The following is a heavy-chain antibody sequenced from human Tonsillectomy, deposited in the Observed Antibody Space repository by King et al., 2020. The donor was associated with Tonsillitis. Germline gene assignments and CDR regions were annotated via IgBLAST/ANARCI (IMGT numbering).Heavy chain of an antibody. CDR3: ASLRRLGGPFFDY. J-gene: IGHJ4*02. CDR1: GDSISSGSCY. CDR2: IYYSGST. V-gene: IGHV4-31*03. Sequence: VQLQESGPGLVKPSQTLSLTCTVSGDSISSGSCYWSWIRQHPGQGLEWIGYIYYSGSTYYNPSLKSRVTISVDTSKNQFYLKLSSVTAADTAVFYCASLRRLGGPFFDYWGQGTLVTVSS. D-gene: IGHD3-16*01.